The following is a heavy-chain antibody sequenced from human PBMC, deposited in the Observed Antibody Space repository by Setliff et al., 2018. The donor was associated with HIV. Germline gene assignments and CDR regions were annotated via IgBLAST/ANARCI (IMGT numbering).Heavy chain of an antibody. CDR2: IFHSGST. CDR1: GGSISSHY. Sequence: SETLSLTCTVSGGSISSHYWSWIRQPPGKGLEWSGEIFHSGSTNYNPSLKIRVTILVDKSKNQFSLKLSSVTAADTAVYYCASTYCGGDCYSRYFQHWGQGTLVTVSS. D-gene: IGHD2-21*02. J-gene: IGHJ1*01. CDR3: ASTYCGGDCYSRYFQH. V-gene: IGHV4-59*11.